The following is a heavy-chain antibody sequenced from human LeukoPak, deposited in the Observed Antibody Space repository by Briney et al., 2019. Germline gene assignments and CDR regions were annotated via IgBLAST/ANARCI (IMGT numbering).Heavy chain of an antibody. J-gene: IGHJ4*02. CDR1: GFTFSSYE. CDR2: ISSSGSSI. V-gene: IGHV3-48*03. D-gene: IGHD4/OR15-4a*01. Sequence: PGGSLGLSCAASGFTFSSYEMNWVRQAPGKGLEWVSYISSSGSSIYYADSVKGRFTISRDNAKNSLYLQMNSLRAEDTAVYYCARDVVLTPGVYFDYWGQGTLVTVSS. CDR3: ARDVVLTPGVYFDY.